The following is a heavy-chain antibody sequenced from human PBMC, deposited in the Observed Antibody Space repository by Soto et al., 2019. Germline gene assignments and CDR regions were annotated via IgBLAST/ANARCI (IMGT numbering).Heavy chain of an antibody. J-gene: IGHJ6*02. V-gene: IGHV3-30*18. Sequence: PGGSLRLSCAAPGFTFSSYGMHWARQAPGKGLEWVAVISYDGSNKYYADSVKGRFTISRDNSKNTLYLQMNSLRAEDTAVYYCAKLDGYNRRGLYYYGMDVWGQGTTVTVSS. D-gene: IGHD5-12*01. CDR2: ISYDGSNK. CDR3: AKLDGYNRRGLYYYGMDV. CDR1: GFTFSSYG.